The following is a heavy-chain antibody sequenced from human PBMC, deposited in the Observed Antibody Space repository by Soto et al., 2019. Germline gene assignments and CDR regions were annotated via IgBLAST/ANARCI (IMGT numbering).Heavy chain of an antibody. J-gene: IGHJ6*02. CDR1: GFTFSSYG. V-gene: IGHV3-33*01. CDR3: ARVVRGAAPTYYYYGMDV. CDR2: IWYDGSNK. D-gene: IGHD3-10*01. Sequence: GGSLRLSCAASGFTFSSYGMHWVRQAPGKGLEWVAVIWYDGSNKYYADSVKGRFTISRDNSKNTLYLQMNSLRAEDTAVYYCARVVRGAAPTYYYYGMDVWGQGTTVTVSS.